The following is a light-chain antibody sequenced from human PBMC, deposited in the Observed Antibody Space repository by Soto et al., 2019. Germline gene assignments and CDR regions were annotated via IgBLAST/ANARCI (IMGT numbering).Light chain of an antibody. V-gene: IGKV4-1*01. Sequence: DIVLTQSPDSLAVPLGERATINCKSSQSLLYSYNPDNFLAWYQQKPGQPPKLLIYWASTRKSGVPDRFSGSGSGTDFTLTINSLQAEDVAVYYCHQYFQTPLTFGQGTKVEIK. CDR2: WAS. CDR1: QSLLYSYNPDNF. J-gene: IGKJ1*01. CDR3: HQYFQTPLT.